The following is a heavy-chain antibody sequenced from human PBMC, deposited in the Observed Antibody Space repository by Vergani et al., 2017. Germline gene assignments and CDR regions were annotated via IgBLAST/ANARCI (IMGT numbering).Heavy chain of an antibody. V-gene: IGHV5-51*01. J-gene: IGHJ4*02. D-gene: IGHD2-21*01. Sequence: EVMLVPSGAEVKKPGESLKISCKYSESSFISNEIAWVRQMSGKGLQWMGNINPIDSKIAYSPSFQGQAIMSLDKSITTAYLQWRILKASDTAIYYCTRHVPCGDGACLHFDHWGQGTQVTVSS. CDR3: TRHVPCGDGACLHFDH. CDR2: INPIDSKI. CDR1: ESSFISNE.